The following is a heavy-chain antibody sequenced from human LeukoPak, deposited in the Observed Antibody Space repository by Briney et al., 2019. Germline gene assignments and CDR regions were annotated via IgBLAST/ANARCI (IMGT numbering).Heavy chain of an antibody. CDR1: GGSFSGYY. V-gene: IGHV4-34*01. Sequence: SETLSLTCAVYGGSFSGYYWSWIRQPPGKGLEWIGEINHSGSTNYNPSLKSRVTISVDASKNQFSLKLSSVTAADTAVYYCAREGYDYDFWSGYYRRFDYWGQGTLVTVSS. J-gene: IGHJ4*02. CDR3: AREGYDYDFWSGYYRRFDY. D-gene: IGHD3-3*01. CDR2: INHSGST.